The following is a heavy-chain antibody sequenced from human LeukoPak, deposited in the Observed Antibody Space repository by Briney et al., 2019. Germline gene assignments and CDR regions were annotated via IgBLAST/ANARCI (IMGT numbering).Heavy chain of an antibody. CDR1: GYTFTAYY. D-gene: IGHD5-18*01. CDR2: INPNTGDT. J-gene: IGHJ4*02. V-gene: IGHV1-2*02. CDR3: ARPRISSGYIYAYLY. Sequence: ASVKVSCKASGYTFTAYYMHWVRQAPGQGLEWMGWINPNTGDTNYAQTFQGRVTMTRDTSINTAYMELSKLRSDDTAVYYCARPRISSGYIYAYLYWGQGTLVTVSS.